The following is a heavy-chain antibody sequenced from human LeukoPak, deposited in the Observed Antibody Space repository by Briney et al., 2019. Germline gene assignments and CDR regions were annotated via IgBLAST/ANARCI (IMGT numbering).Heavy chain of an antibody. V-gene: IGHV3-30*03. CDR1: GFSFSNHG. D-gene: IGHD6-19*01. Sequence: PRGSLRLSCVASGFSFSNHGMHWVRQAPGKGLEWVSVIASDGGAKFYADSVKGRFTLSRDNSKNMFFLQMNFLTVEDTAIYYCAREATWGQWYFDHWGQGTPVTVSS. J-gene: IGHJ4*02. CDR2: IASDGGAK. CDR3: AREATWGQWYFDH.